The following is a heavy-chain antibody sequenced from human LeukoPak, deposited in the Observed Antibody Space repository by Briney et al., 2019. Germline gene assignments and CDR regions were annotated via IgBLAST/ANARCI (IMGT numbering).Heavy chain of an antibody. J-gene: IGHJ4*02. V-gene: IGHV4-4*02. D-gene: IGHD5-18*01. Sequence: SGTLSLTCAVSGGSISSSNWWSWVRQPPGKGLEWIGEIYHSGSTNYTPSLKSRVTISVDKSKNQFSLKLSSVTAADTAVYYCAREPRGYSYGSGYWGQGTLVTVSS. CDR3: AREPRGYSYGSGY. CDR2: IYHSGST. CDR1: GGSISSSNW.